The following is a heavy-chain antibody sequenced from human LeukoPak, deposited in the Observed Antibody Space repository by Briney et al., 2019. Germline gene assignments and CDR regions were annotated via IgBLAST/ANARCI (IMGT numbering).Heavy chain of an antibody. Sequence: PSETLSLTCTVSGGSISSGGYYWSWIRQPPGKGLEWIGYIYHSGSTYYNPSLKSRVTISVDRSKNQFSLKLSSVTAADTAVYYCARARSHYYYYMDVWGKGTTVTVSS. CDR1: GGSISSGGYY. CDR3: ARARSHYYYYMDV. J-gene: IGHJ6*03. D-gene: IGHD1-14*01. CDR2: IYHSGST. V-gene: IGHV4-30-2*01.